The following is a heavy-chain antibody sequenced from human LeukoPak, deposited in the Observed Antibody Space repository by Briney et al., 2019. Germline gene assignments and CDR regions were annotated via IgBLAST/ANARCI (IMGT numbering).Heavy chain of an antibody. CDR2: LNPNSGHT. D-gene: IGHD3-16*02. Sequence: ASVRLSCKASGHTFTSSEIHWVRHAPGQGHERMGWLNPNSGHTGYAQEFQHRVTFTREPSTSTAYMEVTRLRSEDTAVYYCARAPSRSFDIWGQGTMATVSS. J-gene: IGHJ3*02. CDR3: ARAPSRSFDI. CDR1: GHTFTSSE. V-gene: IGHV1-8*03.